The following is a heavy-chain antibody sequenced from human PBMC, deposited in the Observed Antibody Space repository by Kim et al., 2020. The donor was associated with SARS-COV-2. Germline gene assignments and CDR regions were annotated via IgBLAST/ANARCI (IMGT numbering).Heavy chain of an antibody. CDR1: GLTSFSSYA. V-gene: IGHV3-23*01. J-gene: IGHJ4*02. Sequence: GGSLRLSCAVSGLTSFSSYAMSWVRKAPGKGLEWVSDISGSGAHTNYADSVRGRFTGSRDNPKNTVYLQIDSLRVDDTAVYYCAKRESVSGWFRLPRASFDSWGQGSLVAVSS. CDR2: ISGSGAHT. D-gene: IGHD6-19*01. CDR3: AKRESVSGWFRLPRASFDS.